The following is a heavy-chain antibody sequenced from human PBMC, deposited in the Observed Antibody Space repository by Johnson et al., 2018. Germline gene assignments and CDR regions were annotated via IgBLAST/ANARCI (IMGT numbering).Heavy chain of an antibody. D-gene: IGHD4-17*01. Sequence: VQLQESGGDLVQPGGSLRLSCAASGFTFSNYRLHWVRQAPGKGLVWVSRITTDGSSTSYADSVKGRFTISRDNAKNSLYLQMNSLRAEDTAVYYCARTHDYGDYGERASDVWGQGTTVTVSS. CDR3: ARTHDYGDYGERASDV. CDR2: ITTDGSST. J-gene: IGHJ6*02. V-gene: IGHV3-74*01. CDR1: GFTFSNYR.